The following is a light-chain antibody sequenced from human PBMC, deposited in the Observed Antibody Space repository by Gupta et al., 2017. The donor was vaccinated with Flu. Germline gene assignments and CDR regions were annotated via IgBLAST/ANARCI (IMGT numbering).Light chain of an antibody. CDR3: SSYTSSSPVV. Sequence: TSSDVSRYVYVYWDQQRPGKAPKLMIVGVSNRPSGVSNRCSGSKSGNTPSLAIAGLLAEDDADYYCSSYTSSSPVVFGGGTKLTVL. CDR2: GVS. J-gene: IGLJ2*01. CDR1: SSDVSRYVY. V-gene: IGLV2-14*04.